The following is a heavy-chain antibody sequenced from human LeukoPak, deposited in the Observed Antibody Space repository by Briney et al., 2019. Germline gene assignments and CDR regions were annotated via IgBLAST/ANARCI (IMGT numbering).Heavy chain of an antibody. V-gene: IGHV3-74*01. Sequence: GGSLRLSCAASGFTFSSYWMHWARQAPGKGLMWVSRINNDGSGTVYADSVEGRFTISRDNAKNTLYLQMNSLRADDTAVYYCVRGLLGPDYWGQGTQVTVSS. CDR1: GFTFSSYW. D-gene: IGHD7-27*01. J-gene: IGHJ4*02. CDR2: INNDGSGT. CDR3: VRGLLGPDY.